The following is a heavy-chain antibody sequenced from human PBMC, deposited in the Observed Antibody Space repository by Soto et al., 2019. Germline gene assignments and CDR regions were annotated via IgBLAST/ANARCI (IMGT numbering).Heavy chain of an antibody. CDR3: ARVPRIAAAGPHDY. J-gene: IGHJ4*02. CDR2: IIPIFGTA. D-gene: IGHD6-13*01. CDR1: GGTFSSYA. Sequence: SVKVSCKASGGTFSSYAISWVRQAPGQGLEWMGGIIPIFGTANYAQKFQGRVTITADESTSTAYMELSSLRSEDTAVYYCARVPRIAAAGPHDYWGQGTLVTVSS. V-gene: IGHV1-69*13.